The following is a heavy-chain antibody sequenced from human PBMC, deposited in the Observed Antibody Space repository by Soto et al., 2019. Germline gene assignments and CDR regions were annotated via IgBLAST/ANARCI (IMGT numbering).Heavy chain of an antibody. V-gene: IGHV1-8*01. CDR2: MNPNSGNT. CDR3: ARERSAAGAGWFDP. CDR1: GYTFTSYD. D-gene: IGHD6-13*01. J-gene: IGHJ5*02. Sequence: QVQLVQSGAEVKKPGASVKVSCKASGYTFTSYDINWVRQATGQGLEWMGWMNPNSGNTDYAQKFQGRVTMTRNTTRSTAYMELRGLRAEDTAGYYCARERSAAGAGWFDPWGQGTLVTVSS.